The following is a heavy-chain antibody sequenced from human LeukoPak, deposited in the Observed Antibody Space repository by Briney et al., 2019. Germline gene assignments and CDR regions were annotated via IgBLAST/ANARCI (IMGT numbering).Heavy chain of an antibody. J-gene: IGHJ6*03. V-gene: IGHV3-64*02. CDR3: ARITMGATSANFYYYFLDA. Sequence: GGSLRLSCAASGFTFSGYTLHWLRQAPGKGLEYVSAIISHGGSTHYADSVKGRFTVSRDNSKNTLYLQIDSLRAEDMAVYYCARITMGATSANFYYYFLDAWGKGTTVTVSS. CDR1: GFTFSGYT. CDR2: IISHGGST. D-gene: IGHD3-3*01.